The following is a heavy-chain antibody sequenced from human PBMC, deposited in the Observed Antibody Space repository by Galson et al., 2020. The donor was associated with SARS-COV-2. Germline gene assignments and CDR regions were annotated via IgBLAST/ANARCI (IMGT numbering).Heavy chain of an antibody. D-gene: IGHD2-2*01. Sequence: SETLSLTCTVSGGSISSSSYYWGWIRQPPGKGLEWIGSTYYSGSTYYNPSLKSRVTISVDTSKNQFSLKLSSVTAADTAVYYCAGHIVVVPAAPYWYFDLWGRGTLVTVSS. J-gene: IGHJ2*01. CDR1: GGSISSSSYY. CDR2: TYYSGST. V-gene: IGHV4-39*01. CDR3: AGHIVVVPAAPYWYFDL.